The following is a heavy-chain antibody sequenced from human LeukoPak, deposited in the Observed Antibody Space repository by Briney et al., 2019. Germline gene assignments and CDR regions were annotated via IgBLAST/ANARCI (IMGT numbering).Heavy chain of an antibody. J-gene: IGHJ4*02. CDR2: IYTSGSA. V-gene: IGHV4-61*02. Sequence: SSQTLSLTCTVSGGSISSGSYYWSWIRQPAGKGLEWIGRIYTSGSANYNPSLKSRVTMSLDTSKNQFSLKLSSVTAADTAVYYCARSRGIISDSTLGYWGQGTLVTVSS. CDR1: GGSISSGSYY. D-gene: IGHD6-13*01. CDR3: ARSRGIISDSTLGY.